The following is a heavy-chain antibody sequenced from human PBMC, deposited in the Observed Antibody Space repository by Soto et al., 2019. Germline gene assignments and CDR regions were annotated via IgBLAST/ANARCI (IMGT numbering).Heavy chain of an antibody. CDR1: GFTFSSYS. J-gene: IGHJ3*02. CDR2: ISSSSSYI. V-gene: IGHV3-21*01. CDR3: ARDHGYSSGWYTNDAFDI. Sequence: GGSLRLSCAASGFTFSSYSMNWVRQAPGKGLEWVSSISSSSSYIYYADSVKGRFTISRDNTKNSLYLQMNSLRAEDTAVYYCARDHGYSSGWYTNDAFDIWGQGTMVTVSS. D-gene: IGHD6-19*01.